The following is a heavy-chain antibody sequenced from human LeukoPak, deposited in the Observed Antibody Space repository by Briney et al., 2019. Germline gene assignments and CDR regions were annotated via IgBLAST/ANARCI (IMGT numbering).Heavy chain of an antibody. CDR2: ISAYNGNT. CDR3: ARDHGVVVPAAYMDV. J-gene: IGHJ6*03. D-gene: IGHD2-2*01. Sequence: GASVKVSCKASGYTFTSYGISWLRQAPGQGLEWMGWISAYNGNTNYAQKLQGRVTMTTDTSTSTAYMELRSLRSDDTAVYYCARDHGVVVPAAYMDVWGKGTTVTVSS. V-gene: IGHV1-18*01. CDR1: GYTFTSYG.